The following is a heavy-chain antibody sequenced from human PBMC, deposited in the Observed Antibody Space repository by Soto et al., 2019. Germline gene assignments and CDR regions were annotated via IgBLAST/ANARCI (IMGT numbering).Heavy chain of an antibody. Sequence: QVQLQESGPGLVKPSQTLSLTCTVSGGSISSGDYCWSWIRQPPGQGLEWIGYIYYRGSTSYNPSLIRLVIIAADTSKILSPLEMSSVTAADMAMYVCAMAVGSSRPMCYYSSSGMEVWCQDTKVTAS. D-gene: IGHD6-13*01. J-gene: IGHJ6*02. CDR2: IYYRGST. V-gene: IGHV4-30-4*01. CDR3: AMAVGSSRPMCYYSSSGMEV. CDR1: GGSISSGDYC.